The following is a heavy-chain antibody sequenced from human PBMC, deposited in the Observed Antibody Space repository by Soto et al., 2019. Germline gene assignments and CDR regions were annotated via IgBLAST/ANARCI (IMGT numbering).Heavy chain of an antibody. CDR2: FYYSGSA. Sequence: TSETLSPSCTVSGDCIGIGDRYLSGISQSPGKGLEWIRSFYYSGSANYNPSLKSRRRISLEKSKNQISLNSSSVTAADTAVYYCARAGCLDIALVLVENWFDPWGQGTLVTVSS. CDR3: ARAGCLDIALVLVENWFDP. V-gene: IGHV4-30-4*08. CDR1: GDCIGIGDRY. J-gene: IGHJ5*02. D-gene: IGHD2-8*02.